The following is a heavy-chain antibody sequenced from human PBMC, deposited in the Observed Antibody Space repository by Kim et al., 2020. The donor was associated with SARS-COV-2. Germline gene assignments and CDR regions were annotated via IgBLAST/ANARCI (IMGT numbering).Heavy chain of an antibody. CDR1: GFTFSDYY. D-gene: IGHD5-12*01. V-gene: IGHV3-11*01. Sequence: GGSLRLSCAASGFTFSDYYMSWIRQAPGKGLEWVSYISSSGSTIYYADSVKGRFTISRDNAKNSLYLQMNSLRADDTAVYYCAREGRDGYNSLYYFDYWGQGTLVTVSS. J-gene: IGHJ4*02. CDR3: AREGRDGYNSLYYFDY. CDR2: ISSSGSTI.